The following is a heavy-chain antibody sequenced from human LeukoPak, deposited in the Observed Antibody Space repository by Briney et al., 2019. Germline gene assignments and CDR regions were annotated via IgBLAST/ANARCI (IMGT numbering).Heavy chain of an antibody. V-gene: IGHV3-9*01. D-gene: IGHD6-13*01. CDR3: ARFDGYSSWAWFDP. CDR2: ISWNSGSI. CDR1: GFTFDDYA. Sequence: GRSLRLSCAASGFTFDDYAMHWVRQAPGKGLEWVSGISWNSGSIGYADSVKGRFTISRDNAKNSLYLQMNSLRAEDTAVYYCARFDGYSSWAWFDPWGQGTLVTVSS. J-gene: IGHJ5*02.